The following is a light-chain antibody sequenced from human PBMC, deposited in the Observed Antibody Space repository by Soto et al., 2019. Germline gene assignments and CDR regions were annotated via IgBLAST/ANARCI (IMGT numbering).Light chain of an antibody. CDR3: AAWDDSLSAWV. CDR2: RNN. CDR1: SSNIGSFY. J-gene: IGLJ3*02. Sequence: QSVLTQPPSASGTPGQSVTISCSRSSSNIGSFYVSWFQQVPGTAPKLLIYRNNQRPSGVPDRFSGSKSGSSASLAISGLRPEDEADYYCAAWDDSLSAWVFGGGTKLTVL. V-gene: IGLV1-47*01.